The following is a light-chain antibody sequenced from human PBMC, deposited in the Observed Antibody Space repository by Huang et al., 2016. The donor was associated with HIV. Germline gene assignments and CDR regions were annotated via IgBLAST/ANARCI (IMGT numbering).Light chain of an antibody. Sequence: EIVLTQSPATLSLSPGERATLSCKASQSVSSSVAWYQQKPGQAPRLLIYDTSHRATGSPARFSGSESGTDFTLTISSLEPEDFAVYYCQQRSNWPLFTFGPGTKVDIK. CDR1: QSVSSS. J-gene: IGKJ3*01. CDR2: DTS. V-gene: IGKV3-11*01. CDR3: QQRSNWPLFT.